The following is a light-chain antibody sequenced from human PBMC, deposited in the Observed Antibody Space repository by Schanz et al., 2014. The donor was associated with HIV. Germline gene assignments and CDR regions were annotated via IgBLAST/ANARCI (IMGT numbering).Light chain of an antibody. V-gene: IGLV2-11*01. Sequence: QSALTQPRSVSGSPGQSVTISCTGTSSDVGDYDYVSWYQQLPGKAPKFIIYDVSQRPSGVPDRFSGSKSGNTASLTVSGLQAEDEADYYCASYTNSATFVFGTGTKLTV. CDR3: ASYTNSATFV. J-gene: IGLJ1*01. CDR1: SSDVGDYDY. CDR2: DVS.